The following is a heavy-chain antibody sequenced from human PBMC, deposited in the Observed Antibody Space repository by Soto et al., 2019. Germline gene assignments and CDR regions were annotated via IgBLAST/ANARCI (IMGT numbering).Heavy chain of an antibody. V-gene: IGHV3-48*02. Sequence: EVQLVESGGGLVQPGGSLRLSCAASGFTFSSYSMNWVRQAPGKGLEWVSYISSSSSTIYYADSVKGRFTISRDNAKNSLYLQMNSLRDEDTAVYYCARGGCGGDCYAITMDVWGQGTTVTVSS. D-gene: IGHD2-21*02. CDR3: ARGGCGGDCYAITMDV. CDR2: ISSSSSTI. CDR1: GFTFSSYS. J-gene: IGHJ6*02.